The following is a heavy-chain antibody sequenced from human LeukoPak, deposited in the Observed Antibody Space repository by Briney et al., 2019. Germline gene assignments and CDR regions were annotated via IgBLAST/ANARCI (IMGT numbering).Heavy chain of an antibody. CDR1: GYTFTSYY. CDR2: ISAYNGNT. J-gene: IGHJ5*02. Sequence: GASVKVSCKASGYTFTSYYMHWVRQAPGQGLEWMGWISAYNGNTNYAQKLQGRVTMTTDTSTSTAYMELRSLRSDDTAVYYCARHASYSSSWFVPWGQGTLVTVSS. CDR3: ARHASYSSSWFVP. V-gene: IGHV1-18*04. D-gene: IGHD6-13*01.